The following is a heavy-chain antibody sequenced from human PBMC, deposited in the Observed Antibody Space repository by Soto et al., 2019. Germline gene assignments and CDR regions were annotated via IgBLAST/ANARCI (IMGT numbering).Heavy chain of an antibody. V-gene: IGHV5-51*01. CDR1: GYSFTSYW. Sequence: GESLKISCKGSGYSFTSYWIGWVRQMPGKGLEWMGIIYPGDSDTRYSPSFQGQVTISADKSISTAYLQWSSLKASDTAMYYCDYITGTTGDAFDIWGQGTMVTVSS. CDR3: DYITGTTGDAFDI. J-gene: IGHJ3*02. CDR2: IYPGDSDT. D-gene: IGHD1-7*01.